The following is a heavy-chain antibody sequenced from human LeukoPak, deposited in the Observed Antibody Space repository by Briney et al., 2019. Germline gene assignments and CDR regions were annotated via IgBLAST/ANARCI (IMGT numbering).Heavy chain of an antibody. V-gene: IGHV3-21*01. CDR1: GFTFSSYS. J-gene: IGHJ6*03. CDR2: ISSSSSYI. CDR3: ARLRADYYYMDV. Sequence: PGGSLRLSCAASGFTFSSYSMSWVRQAPGKGLEWVSSISSSSSYIYYADSVKGRFTISRDNAKNSLYLQMNSLRAEDTAVYYCARLRADYYYMDVWGKGTTVTVSS.